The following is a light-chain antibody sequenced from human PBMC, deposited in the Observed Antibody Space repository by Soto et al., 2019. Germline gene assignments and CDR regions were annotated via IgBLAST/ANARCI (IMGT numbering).Light chain of an antibody. CDR3: QTWSTDIRV. V-gene: IGLV4-69*01. Sequence: QLVQTQSPSASASLGASVKLTCTLSSGHNSYAIAWHQQQPEKGPRYLMKVNSDGSHSKGDGIPDRFSGSSSGAERYLTISSLQSEDEADYYCQTWSTDIRVFGGGTKLTVL. J-gene: IGLJ3*02. CDR1: SGHNSYA. CDR2: VNSDGSH.